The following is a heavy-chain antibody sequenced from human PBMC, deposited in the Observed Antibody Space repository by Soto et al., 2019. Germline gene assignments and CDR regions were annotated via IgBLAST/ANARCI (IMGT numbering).Heavy chain of an antibody. Sequence: QVHLVQSEAEVRKPGSSVKVSCKSSGGSFTTDSIIWVRQAPGQGLEWMGGIIPLFGTASYAQKFQGRVTITADESTSTVYMELSSLRSDDTAVYFCATELGENPASPFDAWGQGTLVTVSS. V-gene: IGHV1-69*01. D-gene: IGHD3-10*01. J-gene: IGHJ4*02. CDR1: GGSFTTDS. CDR3: ATELGENPASPFDA. CDR2: IIPLFGTA.